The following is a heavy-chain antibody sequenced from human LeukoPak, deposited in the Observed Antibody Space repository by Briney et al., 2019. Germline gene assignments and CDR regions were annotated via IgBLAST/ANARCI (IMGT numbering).Heavy chain of an antibody. Sequence: GGSPRLSCAASGFTFSSYWMSWVRQAPGKGLEWVANMNGDASEKYYVDSVKGRFTISRDNAKNSLYLQMNSLRAEDTAVYYCARSWIQLWPADYWGQGTLVTVSS. CDR2: MNGDASEK. CDR3: ARSWIQLWPADY. V-gene: IGHV3-7*01. CDR1: GFTFSSYW. D-gene: IGHD5-18*01. J-gene: IGHJ4*02.